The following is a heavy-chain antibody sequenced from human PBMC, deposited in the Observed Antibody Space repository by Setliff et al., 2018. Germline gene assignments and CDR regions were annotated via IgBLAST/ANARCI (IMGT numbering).Heavy chain of an antibody. V-gene: IGHV1-3*01. Sequence: ASVKVSCKASGYTFTSYALHWLRQAPGQRLEWMAYINGGNGNTHYSQKFRGRVTVTRDTSASTVFMELSTLSSEDTAVYYCAREVYDILTGYSYWYFDLWGRGTLVTSP. CDR2: INGGNGNT. CDR1: GYTFTSYA. CDR3: AREVYDILTGYSYWYFDL. J-gene: IGHJ2*01. D-gene: IGHD3-9*01.